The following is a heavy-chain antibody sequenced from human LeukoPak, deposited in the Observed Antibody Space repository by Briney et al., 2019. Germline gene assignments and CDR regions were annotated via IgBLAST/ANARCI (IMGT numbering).Heavy chain of an antibody. CDR1: GFTFSTYS. D-gene: IGHD2-2*01. CDR3: AREPLYCSRTSCYGLAGFDY. CDR2: ISSSSTYI. Sequence: GGSLRLSCAASGFTFSTYSMNWVRQAPGKGLEWVSSISSSSTYIYYADSLKGRFTISRDNAKNSLYLQMNSLRAEDTAVYYCAREPLYCSRTSCYGLAGFDYWGQGTLVTVSS. J-gene: IGHJ4*02. V-gene: IGHV3-21*01.